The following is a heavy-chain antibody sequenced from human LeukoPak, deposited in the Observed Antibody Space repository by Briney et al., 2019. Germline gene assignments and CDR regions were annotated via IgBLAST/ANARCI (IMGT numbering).Heavy chain of an antibody. CDR1: GGSISSYY. CDR2: IYYTRST. V-gene: IGHV4-59*12. CDR3: ARGPYRNSFDY. D-gene: IGHD4-11*01. Sequence: KSSETLSLTCTASGGSISSYYWSWIRQPPGKGLEWIGYIYYTRSTHYNPSLKSRVTISVDTSKNQFSLKLSSVTAADTAVYYCARGPYRNSFDYWGQGTLVTVSS. J-gene: IGHJ4*02.